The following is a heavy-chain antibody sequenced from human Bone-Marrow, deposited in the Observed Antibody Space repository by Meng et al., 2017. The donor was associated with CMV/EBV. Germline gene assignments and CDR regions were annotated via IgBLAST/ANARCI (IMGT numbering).Heavy chain of an antibody. CDR2: IGTAGDT. CDR3: ALDSSYYDSSRPRFDH. V-gene: IGHV3-13*01. J-gene: IGHJ4*02. D-gene: IGHD3-22*01. CDR1: GFTFSSYD. Sequence: GGSLRLSCAASGFTFSSYDMHWVRQATGKGLEWVSAIGTAGDTYYADSVKGRFTMSRDISKNTLYPQMSSLRAEDTAAYYCALDSSYYDSSRPRFDHWRQGTLVTVSS.